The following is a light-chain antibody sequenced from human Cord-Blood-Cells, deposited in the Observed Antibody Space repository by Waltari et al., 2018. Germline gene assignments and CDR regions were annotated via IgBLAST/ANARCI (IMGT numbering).Light chain of an antibody. CDR3: QQYGSSPLT. V-gene: IGKV3-20*01. J-gene: IGKJ4*01. Sequence: WRASQSVSSCYLAWYQQTPGQSPRLLIYGASSRATGIPERFSGSGSGTDFTLTISRLEPEDFAVYYCQQYGSSPLTFGGGTKVEIK. CDR2: GAS. CDR1: QSVSSCY.